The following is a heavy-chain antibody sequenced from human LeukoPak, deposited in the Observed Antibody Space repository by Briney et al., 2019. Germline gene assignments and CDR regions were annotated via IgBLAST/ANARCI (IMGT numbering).Heavy chain of an antibody. V-gene: IGHV3-74*01. CDR2: INSDGSST. J-gene: IGHJ6*02. CDR1: GFTLSSYW. CDR3: ARAISYTNYGMDV. Sequence: GGSLRLSCAASGFTLSSYWMHWVRQVPGKGLVWVSRINSDGSSTSYADSVKGRFTISRDNAKNTLYLQMNSLRAEDTAVYYCARAISYTNYGMDVWGQGTTVTVSS. D-gene: IGHD4-11*01.